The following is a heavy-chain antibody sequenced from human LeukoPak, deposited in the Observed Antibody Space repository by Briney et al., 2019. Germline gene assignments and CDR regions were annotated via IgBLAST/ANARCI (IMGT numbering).Heavy chain of an antibody. CDR1: GYTFTGYY. CDR3: ARDLASLAVAGTGFDY. CDR2: INPNSGGT. V-gene: IGHV1-2*02. Sequence: GASVKVSCKASGYTFTGYYMHWVRQAPGQGLEWMAWINPNSGGTNYAQKFQGRVTMTRDTSISTAYMELSRLRSDDTAVYYCARDLASLAVAGTGFDYWGQGTLVTVSS. J-gene: IGHJ4*02. D-gene: IGHD6-19*01.